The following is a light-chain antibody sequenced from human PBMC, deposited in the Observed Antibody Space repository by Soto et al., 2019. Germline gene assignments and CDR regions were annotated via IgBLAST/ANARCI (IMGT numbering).Light chain of an antibody. CDR2: SAS. CDR1: QNIRSW. V-gene: IGKV1-5*03. Sequence: DIQMTQSPSTLSASVGDRVTITCRASQNIRSWLAWYQQKPGKAPELLIYSASGLESGVPSRFGGSGFGTEFTLTISSLQPDDFATYYCQEYNGNSGLTFGGGTKLEIK. CDR3: QEYNGNSGLT. J-gene: IGKJ4*01.